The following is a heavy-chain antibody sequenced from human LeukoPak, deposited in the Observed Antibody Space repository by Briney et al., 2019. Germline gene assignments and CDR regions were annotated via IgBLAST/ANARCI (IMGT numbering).Heavy chain of an antibody. D-gene: IGHD3-10*01. V-gene: IGHV3-30*03. CDR1: GFTVSSNY. CDR2: ISYDGSNK. CDR3: ARDHGSGTYGEYYFDY. Sequence: PGGSLRLSCAASGFTVSSNYMSWVRQAPGKGLEWVAVISYDGSNKYYADSVKGRFTISRDNSKNTLYLQMNSLRAEDTAVYYCARDHGSGTYGEYYFDYWGQGTLVTVSS. J-gene: IGHJ4*02.